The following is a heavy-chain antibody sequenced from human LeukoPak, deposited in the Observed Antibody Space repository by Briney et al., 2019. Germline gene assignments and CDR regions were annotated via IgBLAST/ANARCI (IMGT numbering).Heavy chain of an antibody. V-gene: IGHV4-38-2*01. D-gene: IGHD3-10*01. J-gene: IGHJ3*02. CDR2: IYHRVSVST. CDR3: TSGSLTRNAFDM. Sequence: SETLSLTCGVSGYSISSGYSWGWIRQPPGKGLEWIGTIYHRVSVSTYYNPSLKSRVTISEDMSRTHLSLKLSSVTAPDTAIYYCTSGSLTRNAFDMWGQGTMVTVTS. CDR1: GYSISSGYS.